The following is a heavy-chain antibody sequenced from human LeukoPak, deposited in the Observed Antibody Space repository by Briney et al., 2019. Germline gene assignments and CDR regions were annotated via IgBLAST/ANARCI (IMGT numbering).Heavy chain of an antibody. CDR3: ARTYSSGGGDY. CDR2: INPNSGGT. Sequence: ASVKVSCKASGYTFTGYYMHWLRQAPGQGLEWMGRINPNSGGTNYAQKFQGRVTMTRDTSISTAYMELSRLRSDDTAVYYCARTYSSGGGDYWGQGTLVTVSS. D-gene: IGHD6-19*01. CDR1: GYTFTGYY. V-gene: IGHV1-2*06. J-gene: IGHJ4*02.